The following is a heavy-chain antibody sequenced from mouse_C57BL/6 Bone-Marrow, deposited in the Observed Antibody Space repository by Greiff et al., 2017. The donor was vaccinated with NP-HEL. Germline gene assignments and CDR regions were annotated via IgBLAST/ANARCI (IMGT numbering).Heavy chain of an antibody. V-gene: IGHV1-80*01. CDR3: ARYYYGSRPYWYFDV. Sequence: VQLVESGAELVKPGASVKISCKASGYAFSSYWMNWVKQRPGKGLEWIGQIYPGDGDTNYNGKFKGKATLTADKSSSTGYMQLSSLTSEDSAVYFCARYYYGSRPYWYFDVWGTGTTVTVSS. J-gene: IGHJ1*03. D-gene: IGHD1-1*01. CDR1: GYAFSSYW. CDR2: IYPGDGDT.